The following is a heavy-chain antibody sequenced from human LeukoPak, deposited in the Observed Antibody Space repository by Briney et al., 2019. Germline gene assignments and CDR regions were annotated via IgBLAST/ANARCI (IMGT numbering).Heavy chain of an antibody. CDR3: AKKSGPGTDPLDC. CDR2: ISDNGDIT. J-gene: IGHJ4*02. CDR1: GFSFSTYS. D-gene: IGHD3-10*01. Sequence: GGSLRLSCVASGFSFSTYSMSWVRQTPEKGLEWVSVISDNGDITKYADSVRGRFTMSRDNSKNTLFLQMNTLRADDTALYCCAKKSGPGTDPLDCWGQGTLVTVSS. V-gene: IGHV3-23*01.